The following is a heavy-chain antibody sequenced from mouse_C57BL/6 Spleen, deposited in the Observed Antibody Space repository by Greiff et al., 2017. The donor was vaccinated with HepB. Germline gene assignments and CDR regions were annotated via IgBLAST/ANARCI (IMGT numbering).Heavy chain of an antibody. J-gene: IGHJ2*01. CDR3: ASSLLKDY. CDR2: IYPRSGNT. D-gene: IGHD1-2*01. CDR1: GYTFTSYG. Sequence: VQLQQSGAELARPGASVKLSCKASGYTFTSYGISWVKQRTGQGLEWIGEIYPRSGNTYYNEKFKGKATLTADKSSSTAYMELRSLTSEDSAVYFCASSLLKDYWGQGTTLTVSS. V-gene: IGHV1-81*01.